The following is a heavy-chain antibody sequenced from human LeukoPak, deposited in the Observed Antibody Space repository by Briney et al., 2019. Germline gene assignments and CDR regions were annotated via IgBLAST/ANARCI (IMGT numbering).Heavy chain of an antibody. J-gene: IGHJ4*02. CDR3: AREKSDSSGYYFYFDY. D-gene: IGHD3-22*01. V-gene: IGHV1-2*02. CDR2: INPNSGGT. Sequence: GASVKVSCKASGYTFTGYYMHWVRQAPGQGLEWMGWINPNSGGTNYAQKFQGRVTMTRDTSISTAYMELSRLRSDDTAVYYCAREKSDSSGYYFYFDYWSQVTLVTVSS. CDR1: GYTFTGYY.